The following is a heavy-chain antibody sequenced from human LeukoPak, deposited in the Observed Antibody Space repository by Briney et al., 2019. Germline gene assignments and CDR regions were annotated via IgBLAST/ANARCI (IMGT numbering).Heavy chain of an antibody. J-gene: IGHJ4*02. D-gene: IGHD2-21*02. V-gene: IGHV3-30*04. CDR1: GFAFSSYA. Sequence: GGSLRLSCAASGFAFSSYAMHWVRQAPGKGLEWVAVISYDGSNKYYADSVKGRFTISRDNSKNTLYLQMNSLRAEDAAVYYCARVERVYCGGDCYSTPDYWGQGTLVTVSS. CDR3: ARVERVYCGGDCYSTPDY. CDR2: ISYDGSNK.